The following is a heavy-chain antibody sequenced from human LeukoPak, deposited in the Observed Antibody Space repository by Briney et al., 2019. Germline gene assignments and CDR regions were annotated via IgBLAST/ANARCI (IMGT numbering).Heavy chain of an antibody. J-gene: IGHJ3*02. V-gene: IGHV7-4-1*02. D-gene: IGHD3-16*01. CDR2: INTNTGNP. Sequence: ASVKVSCKASGYTFTSYAMNWVRQAPGQGLEWMGWINTNTGNPTYAQGFTGRFVFSLDTSVSTAYPQINSLKAEDTAVYYCARDQGDYDYVWGSLDAFDIWGQGTMVTVSS. CDR3: ARDQGDYDYVWGSLDAFDI. CDR1: GYTFTSYA.